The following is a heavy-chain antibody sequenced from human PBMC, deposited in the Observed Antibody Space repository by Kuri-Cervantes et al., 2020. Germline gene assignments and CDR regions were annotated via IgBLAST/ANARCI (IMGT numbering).Heavy chain of an antibody. CDR2: VYTTGTT. CDR1: GGSISSFY. CDR3: ARDTRIGLVGADLFDH. D-gene: IGHD3/OR15-3a*01. V-gene: IGHV4-4*07. Sequence: SETLSLTCTVSGGSISSFYWSWIRQPAGKGLEWIGRVYTTGTTNYNPSLKGRVTISIDKSKNQFSLHLRAVTAADTAIYYCARDTRIGLVGADLFDHWGQGTLVTVSS. J-gene: IGHJ4*02.